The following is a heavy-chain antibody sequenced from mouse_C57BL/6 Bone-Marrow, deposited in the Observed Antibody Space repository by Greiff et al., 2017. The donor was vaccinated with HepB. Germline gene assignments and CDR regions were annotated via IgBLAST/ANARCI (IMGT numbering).Heavy chain of an antibody. V-gene: IGHV1-4*01. Sequence: QVQLQESGAELVRPGASVKMSCKASGYTFTSYTMHWVKQRPGQGLEWIGYINPSNGYTKYNQKFKDKATLTADKSSSTAYMQLSSLTSEDSAVYYCAIIRALWGQGTLVTVSA. D-gene: IGHD3-3*01. J-gene: IGHJ3*01. CDR3: AIIRAL. CDR2: INPSNGYT. CDR1: GYTFTSYT.